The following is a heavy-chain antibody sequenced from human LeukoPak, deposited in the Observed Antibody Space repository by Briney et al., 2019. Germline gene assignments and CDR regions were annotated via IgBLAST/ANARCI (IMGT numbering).Heavy chain of an antibody. D-gene: IGHD1-14*01. CDR3: ARLSFMAPGCFDN. CDR2: IYHSGST. V-gene: IGHV4-59*12. CDR1: GGSISSYY. Sequence: SETLSLTCTVSGGSISSYYWSWIRQPPGKGLEWIGYIYHSGSTYYNPSLKSRVTISADRSKNQFSLKLSSVTAADTAVYYCARLSFMAPGCFDNWGQGTLVTVSS. J-gene: IGHJ4*02.